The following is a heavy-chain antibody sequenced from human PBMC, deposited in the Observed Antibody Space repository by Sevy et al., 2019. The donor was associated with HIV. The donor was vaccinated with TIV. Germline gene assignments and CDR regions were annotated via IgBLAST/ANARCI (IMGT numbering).Heavy chain of an antibody. CDR1: GFRFSAFG. Sequence: GGSLRLSCVASGFRFSAFGMAWVRQAAGEGLEWVSGINGGGGSTYYRNSVKGRFTDSRDNSKNTVYMQRNSLRADDTAVYYCAKAPYYDFWSHNYNNWFDPWGQGTLVTVSS. CDR3: AKAPYYDFWSHNYNNWFDP. J-gene: IGHJ5*02. CDR2: INGGGGST. V-gene: IGHV3-23*01. D-gene: IGHD3-3*01.